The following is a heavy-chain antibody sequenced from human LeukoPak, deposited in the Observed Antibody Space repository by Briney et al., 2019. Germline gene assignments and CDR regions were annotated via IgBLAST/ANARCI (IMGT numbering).Heavy chain of an antibody. CDR1: GCTFTTYY. CDR2: ISPSGGST. V-gene: IGHV1-46*01. D-gene: IGHD3-22*01. CDR3: TRTYYYDSSGYYYGRDAFDI. J-gene: IGHJ3*02. Sequence: ASVKVSCKASGCTFTTYYIHWVRQAPGQGLEWMGIISPSGGSTSYAQKFQGRVTMTRDTSTSTVYMELSSLRSEDTAVYYCTRTYYYDSSGYYYGRDAFDIWGQGTMVTVSS.